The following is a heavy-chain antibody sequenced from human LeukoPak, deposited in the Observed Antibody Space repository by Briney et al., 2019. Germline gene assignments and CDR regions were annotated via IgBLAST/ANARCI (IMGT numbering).Heavy chain of an antibody. Sequence: GGSLRLSCAASGFTFSSYGMHWVRQAPGKGLEWVAFIRYDGSNKYYADSAKGRFTISRDNSKNTLYLQMNSLRAEDTAVYYCAKSRRGYSYGPNYYYYMDVWGKGTTVTISS. D-gene: IGHD5-18*01. CDR3: AKSRRGYSYGPNYYYYMDV. CDR2: IRYDGSNK. J-gene: IGHJ6*03. CDR1: GFTFSSYG. V-gene: IGHV3-30*02.